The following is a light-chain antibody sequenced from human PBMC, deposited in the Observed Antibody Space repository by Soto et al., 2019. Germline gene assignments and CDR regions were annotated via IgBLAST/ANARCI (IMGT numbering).Light chain of an antibody. V-gene: IGKV1-5*03. CDR3: QQYNSYWT. CDR1: QSISSW. CDR2: KAS. Sequence: DIQMTQSPSTLSASVGDRVTITCRASQSISSWLAWYQQKPGKAPKLLIYKASSLESGVPSRFSGSGSGTEFTLTILSLQPDEFATYYCQQYNSYWTFGQGTKVEIK. J-gene: IGKJ1*01.